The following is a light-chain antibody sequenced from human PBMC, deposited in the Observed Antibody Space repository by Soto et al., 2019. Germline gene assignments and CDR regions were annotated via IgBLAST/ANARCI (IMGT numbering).Light chain of an antibody. CDR2: DAS. Sequence: EIVLTQSPATLSLSPGERATLSCRASQSVSSYLAWYQQKPGQAPRLLIFDASNRATGIPARFSGSGSGTDFPLTISSLELEDFAVYYCQQRSNWLWLFTFGPGTKVDIK. J-gene: IGKJ3*01. CDR1: QSVSSY. V-gene: IGKV3-11*01. CDR3: QQRSNWLWLFT.